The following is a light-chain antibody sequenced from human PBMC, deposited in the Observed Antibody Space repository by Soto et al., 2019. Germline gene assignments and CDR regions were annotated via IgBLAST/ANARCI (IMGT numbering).Light chain of an antibody. V-gene: IGKV3D-15*01. Sequence: EIMLSQSPGTLSLSPGERATLSCRASQSVSSKLAWYQQKPGQAPRLVIYDIFTRATGVPTRISGSGSGTEFTLTISSLQSEDFAVYYCRQYNSWPLTFGGGTKVDIK. J-gene: IGKJ4*01. CDR3: RQYNSWPLT. CDR1: QSVSSK. CDR2: DIF.